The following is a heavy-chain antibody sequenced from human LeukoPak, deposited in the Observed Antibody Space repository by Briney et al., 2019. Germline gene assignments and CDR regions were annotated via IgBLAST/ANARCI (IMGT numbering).Heavy chain of an antibody. CDR2: IYYSGST. V-gene: IGHV4-39*01. CDR3: ARQSYYYVSSGYYYAY. CDR1: GGSISSSSYY. J-gene: IGHJ4*02. Sequence: SETLSLTCTVSGGSISSSSYYWGWIRQPPGKGLEWIGSIYYSGSTYYNPSLKSRVTTSVDTSKNQFSLKLSSVTAAVTAVYYCARQSYYYVSSGYYYAYWGQGTLVTAPS. D-gene: IGHD3-22*01.